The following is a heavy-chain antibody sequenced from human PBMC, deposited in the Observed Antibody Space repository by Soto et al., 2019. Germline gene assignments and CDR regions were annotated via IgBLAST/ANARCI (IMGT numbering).Heavy chain of an antibody. CDR3: ASPKIAFYNWFDP. J-gene: IGHJ5*02. V-gene: IGHV4-31*03. Sequence: SETLSLTCTVSGGSISSGGYYWGWIRQHPGKGLEWIGDISYSGITYYNPSLKSRVTISGDTSKNQFSLKLTSVTAADTAVYYCASPKIAFYNWFDPWGQGTLVTVSS. D-gene: IGHD3-3*02. CDR2: ISYSGIT. CDR1: GGSISSGGYY.